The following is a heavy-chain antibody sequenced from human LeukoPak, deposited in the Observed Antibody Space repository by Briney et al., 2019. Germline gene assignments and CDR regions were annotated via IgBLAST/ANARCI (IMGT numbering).Heavy chain of an antibody. CDR2: IYPGDSDT. D-gene: IGHD2-2*01. CDR3: ARSDRYCSSTSCYAAFDI. J-gene: IGHJ3*02. Sequence: GESLKISCKGSGYSFTSYWIGWVRQMPGKGLEWMGIIYPGDSDTRYSPSFQGQVTISADQSISTAYLQWSSLKASDTAMYYCARSDRYCSSTSCYAAFDIWGQGTMVTVSS. CDR1: GYSFTSYW. V-gene: IGHV5-51*01.